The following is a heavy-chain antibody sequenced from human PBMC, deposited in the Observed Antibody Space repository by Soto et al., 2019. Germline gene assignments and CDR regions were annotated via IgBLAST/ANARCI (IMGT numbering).Heavy chain of an antibody. V-gene: IGHV3-30-3*01. D-gene: IGHD1-26*01. Sequence: LRLSCAASGFTFSSHAMHWVRQAPGKGLEWVAVISYDGSNKYYADSVKGRFTISRDNSKNTLYLQMNSLRAEDTAVYYCARDSGSYYFNYWGQGTLVTVSS. CDR3: ARDSGSYYFNY. CDR2: ISYDGSNK. CDR1: GFTFSSHA. J-gene: IGHJ4*02.